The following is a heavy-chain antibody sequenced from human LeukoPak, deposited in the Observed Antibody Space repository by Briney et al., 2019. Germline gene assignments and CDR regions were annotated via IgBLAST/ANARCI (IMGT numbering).Heavy chain of an antibody. V-gene: IGHV4-34*01. J-gene: IGHJ3*02. CDR2: ISHTGGA. CDR1: GGSVSGYY. CDR3: AREDYGTGSYYRGDAFDI. Sequence: SETLSLTCAVSGGSVSGYYWPWVRQPLGKGLEWIGEISHTGGANYNPSLKSRVTIGLDTSKKQLSLKLESVTAADTAVYYCAREDYGTGSYYRGDAFDIWGHGTMVTVSS. D-gene: IGHD3-10*01.